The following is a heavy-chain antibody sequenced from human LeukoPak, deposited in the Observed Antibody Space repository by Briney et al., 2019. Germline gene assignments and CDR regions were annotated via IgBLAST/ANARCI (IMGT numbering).Heavy chain of an antibody. D-gene: IGHD6-25*01. CDR2: INPSGGST. Sequence: EASVKVSCKASGYTFTSYYMHWVRQAPGQGLEWMGIINPSGGSTSYAQKFQGRVTMTRDMSTSTVYMELSSLRSEDTAVYYCARDGTPIYSSGWVYMDVWGKGTTVTISS. CDR3: ARDGTPIYSSGWVYMDV. CDR1: GYTFTSYY. J-gene: IGHJ6*04. V-gene: IGHV1-46*01.